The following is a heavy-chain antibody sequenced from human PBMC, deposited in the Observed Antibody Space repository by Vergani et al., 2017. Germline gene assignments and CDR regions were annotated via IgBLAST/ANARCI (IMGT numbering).Heavy chain of an antibody. D-gene: IGHD1-1*01. CDR1: GFTFSTYA. V-gene: IGHV3-23*01. CDR2: ISGSGGTT. Sequence: EVQLLESGGDLVQPGGSLRLSCAASGFTFSTYAINWVRQAPGKGLEWVSAISGSGGTTNYADSVKGRFTISIDNSKNTLYLQMNSLRTEDTAVYFCAKVGEERALLHCCLDYWGHGTLVTVSS. J-gene: IGHJ4*01. CDR3: AKVGEERALLHCCLDY.